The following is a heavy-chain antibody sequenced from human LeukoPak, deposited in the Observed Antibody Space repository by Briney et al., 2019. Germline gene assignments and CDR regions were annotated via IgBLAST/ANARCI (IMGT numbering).Heavy chain of an antibody. V-gene: IGHV4-59*01. CDR1: GDSIRSYS. Sequence: PSETLSLTCTVSGDSIRSYSWNWIRQPPGKGLEWIGYIYYSGTTDYNPSLKSRVTISVDTSHQFSLRLSSVTAADTAVYYCARARDAYDSFDNWGQGTLATVSS. J-gene: IGHJ4*02. CDR2: IYYSGTT. D-gene: IGHD3-22*01. CDR3: ARARDAYDSFDN.